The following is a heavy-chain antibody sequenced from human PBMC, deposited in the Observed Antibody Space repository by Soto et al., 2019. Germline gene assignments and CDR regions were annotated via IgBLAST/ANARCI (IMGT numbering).Heavy chain of an antibody. CDR1: GFTFSSYW. CDR2: IIRDGSST. CDR3: GRGGSGIYGMDI. D-gene: IGHD6-13*01. Sequence: EVQLVESGGGLVQPGGSLRLACAASGFTFSSYWMHWVRQAPGKGLVWISRIIRDGSSTNYADSVKGRFTISRDNAKNTLYLEINSQRADDTAVYFCGRGGSGIYGMDIWGQGTTVIVSS. V-gene: IGHV3-74*01. J-gene: IGHJ6*02.